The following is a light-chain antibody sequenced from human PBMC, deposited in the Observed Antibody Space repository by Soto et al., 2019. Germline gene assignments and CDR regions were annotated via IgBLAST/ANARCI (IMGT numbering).Light chain of an antibody. CDR2: YDH. CDR1: SSNIGNNA. V-gene: IGLV1-36*01. Sequence: QSVLTQPPSVSEAPRQRVTISCSGSSSNIGNNAVSWFQQLPGQAPKLLIYYDHLLPSGVSDRFSGSKSGTSGSLVISGLQSEDEAYYYCAAWEDSLNGVVFGGGTKVTVL. J-gene: IGLJ2*01. CDR3: AAWEDSLNGVV.